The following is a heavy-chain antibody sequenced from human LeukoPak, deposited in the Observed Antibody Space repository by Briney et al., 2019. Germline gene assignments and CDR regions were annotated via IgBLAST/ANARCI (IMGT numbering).Heavy chain of an antibody. D-gene: IGHD4-17*01. J-gene: IGHJ4*02. CDR2: INERGGRK. CDR3: ARFYGDYLDY. Sequence: PGGSLRLSCAASGFTFSTYGMSWVRQAPGKVLEWVSAINERGGRKFYAGSVKGRFTISRDNAKNSLYLHMNSLRAEDTAVYYCARFYGDYLDYWGQGTLVTVSS. CDR1: GFTFSTYG. V-gene: IGHV3-23*01.